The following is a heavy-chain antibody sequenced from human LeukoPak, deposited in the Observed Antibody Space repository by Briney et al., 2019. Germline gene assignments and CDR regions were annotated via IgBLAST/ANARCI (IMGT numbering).Heavy chain of an antibody. Sequence: GGSLRLSYAASGLPFRSYEMNWVRQAPGKGLDWVSYISSSGSTIYYADSVKGRFTRSRDNAKNSLYRQMNSLRAEDTAVYYCARGLSSSWYPPYFYYSMDVWGQGTTVTVSS. CDR1: GLPFRSYE. CDR3: ARGLSSSWYPPYFYYSMDV. V-gene: IGHV3-48*03. CDR2: ISSSGSTI. D-gene: IGHD6-13*01. J-gene: IGHJ6*02.